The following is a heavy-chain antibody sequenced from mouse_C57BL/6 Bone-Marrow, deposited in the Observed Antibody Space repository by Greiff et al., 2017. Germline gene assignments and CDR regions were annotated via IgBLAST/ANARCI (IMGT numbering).Heavy chain of an antibody. D-gene: IGHD1-1*01. Sequence: EVQLQQSGPVLVKPGASVKMSCKASGYTFTDYYMNWVKQSHGKSLEWIGVINPYNGGTSYNQKFKGKATLTVDKSSSTAYMELNSLTSEDSAVYYCARGGYYYGPWYFDVWGTGTTVTVSS. CDR1: GYTFTDYY. V-gene: IGHV1-19*01. J-gene: IGHJ1*03. CDR3: ARGGYYYGPWYFDV. CDR2: INPYNGGT.